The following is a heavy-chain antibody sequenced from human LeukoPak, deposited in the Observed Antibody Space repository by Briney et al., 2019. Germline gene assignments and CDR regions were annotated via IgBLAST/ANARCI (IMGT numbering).Heavy chain of an antibody. J-gene: IGHJ4*02. CDR2: IYYNGNT. V-gene: IGHV4-39*01. CDR3: AMTVGTHRFDY. D-gene: IGHD4-23*01. Sequence: PSDTLSHTCTVSGGSISSSDYYWGWIRQPPGERLEWIGTIYYNGNTYYNPSLQSRVIISVDTSKNQFSLKLTSVTAPDTAVNYCAMTVGTHRFDYWGQGILVTVSS. CDR1: GGSISSSDYY.